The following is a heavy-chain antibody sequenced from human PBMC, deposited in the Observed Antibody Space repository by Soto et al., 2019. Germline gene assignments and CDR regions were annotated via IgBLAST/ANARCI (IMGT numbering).Heavy chain of an antibody. V-gene: IGHV1-69*02. CDR1: GVTFSSYT. CDR3: ATASIYGDYGYCYYYGTDV. CDR2: IIPILGIA. J-gene: IGHJ6*02. D-gene: IGHD4-17*01. Sequence: QVQLVQSGAEVKKPGSSVKVSCKASGVTFSSYTISWVRQAPGQGLEWMGRIIPILGIANYAQKFQGRVTITADKSTSTAYMELSRLRSEDTAVYYCATASIYGDYGYCYYYGTDVWGQGTTVTVSS.